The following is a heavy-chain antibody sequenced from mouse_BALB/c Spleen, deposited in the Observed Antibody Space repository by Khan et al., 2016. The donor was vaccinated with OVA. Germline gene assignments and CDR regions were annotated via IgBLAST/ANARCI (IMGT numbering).Heavy chain of an antibody. Sequence: QMQLEESGPGLVAPSQSLSITCTVSGFSLSRYNIHWVRQPPGKGLEWLGMIWGGGGTDYNSTLKSSLSISKDNSKSQVFLKMNSLQTDDTAMYYWARADYRYDGYYAMDYWGKGTSGTVSS. J-gene: IGHJ4*01. CDR1: GFSLSRYN. D-gene: IGHD2-14*01. CDR2: IWGGGGT. V-gene: IGHV2-6-4*01. CDR3: ARADYRYDGYYAMDY.